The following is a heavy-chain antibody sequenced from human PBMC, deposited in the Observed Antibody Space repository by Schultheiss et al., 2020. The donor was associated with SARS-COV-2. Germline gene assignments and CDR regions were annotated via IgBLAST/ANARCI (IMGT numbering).Heavy chain of an antibody. Sequence: GESLKISCAASGFTFSSYAMSWVRQAPGKGLEWVSAISGSGGSTYYADSVKGRFTISRDNAKNSLYLQMNSLKTEDTAVYYCTTDIRYSSSCVDVWGQGTTVTVSS. CDR1: GFTFSSYA. J-gene: IGHJ6*02. CDR2: ISGSGGST. V-gene: IGHV3-23*01. CDR3: TTDIRYSSSCVDV. D-gene: IGHD6-13*01.